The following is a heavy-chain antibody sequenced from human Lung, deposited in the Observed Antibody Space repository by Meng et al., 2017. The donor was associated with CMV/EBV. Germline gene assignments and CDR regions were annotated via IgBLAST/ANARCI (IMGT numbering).Heavy chain of an antibody. V-gene: IGHV4-39*07. D-gene: IGHD2-2*01. CDR1: GGSISSSSYY. CDR3: ARDGGKYCSSTSCKSKYYYYGMDV. CDR2: IYYSGST. J-gene: IGHJ6*02. Sequence: LXCTVSGGSISSSSYYWGWIRQPPGKGLEWIGSIYYSGSTYYNPSLKSRVTISVDTSKNQFSLKLSSVTAADTAVYYCARDGGKYCSSTSCKSKYYYYGMDVWXQGNXVPVSS.